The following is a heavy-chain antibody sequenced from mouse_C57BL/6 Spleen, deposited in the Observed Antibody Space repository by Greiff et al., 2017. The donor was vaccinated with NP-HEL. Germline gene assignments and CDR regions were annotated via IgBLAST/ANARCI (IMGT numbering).Heavy chain of an antibody. CDR2: IHPNSGST. J-gene: IGHJ3*01. Sequence: QVQLQQPGAELVKPGASVKLSCKASGYTFTSFWMHWVKQRPGQGLAWIGMIHPNSGSTNYNEKFKSKATLTVDKSSSTAYMQLSSLTSEDSAVYYCARGGDYDLFAYWGQGTLVTVSA. V-gene: IGHV1-64*01. CDR1: GYTFTSFW. CDR3: ARGGDYDLFAY. D-gene: IGHD2-4*01.